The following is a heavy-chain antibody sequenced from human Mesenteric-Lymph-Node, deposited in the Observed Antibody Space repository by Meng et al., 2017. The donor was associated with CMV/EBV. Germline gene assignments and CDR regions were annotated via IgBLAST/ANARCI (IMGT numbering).Heavy chain of an antibody. D-gene: IGHD6-13*01. J-gene: IGHJ6*02. CDR2: IRYDGSNK. Sequence: GESLKISCAAAGVTFSSYCMHWVRQAPGKGLEGVAFIRYDGSNKYYADSVKGRFTISRDNSKNTLYMQMNSLRAEDTAVYYLAKDRSVIAADRYYYYVMDVWGQGTTVTVSS. CDR3: AKDRSVIAADRYYYYVMDV. CDR1: GVTFSSYC. V-gene: IGHV3-30*02.